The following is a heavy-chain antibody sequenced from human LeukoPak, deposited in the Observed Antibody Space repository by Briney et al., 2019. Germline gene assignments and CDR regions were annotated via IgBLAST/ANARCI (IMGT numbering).Heavy chain of an antibody. CDR1: GYTFSSYY. CDR2: IIPSDGFT. V-gene: IGHV1-46*01. CDR3: ARGGYYYYYMDV. Sequence: GASVKVSCKASGYTFSSYYVHWVRQAPGQGLEWMGMIIPSDGFTSYAQKFQGRVTMTRDMSTSTVYMELSSLRSDDTAVYYCARGGYYYYYMDVWGKGTTVTVSS. J-gene: IGHJ6*03.